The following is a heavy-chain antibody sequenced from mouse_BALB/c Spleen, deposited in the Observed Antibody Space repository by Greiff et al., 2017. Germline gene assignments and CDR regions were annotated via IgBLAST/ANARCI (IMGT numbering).Heavy chain of an antibody. CDR3: ARGTGAGFH. J-gene: IGHJ3*01. CDR2: ISYDGSN. D-gene: IGHD4-1*01. CDR1: GYSITSGYY. V-gene: IGHV3-6*02. Sequence: VQLKESGPGLVKPSQSLSLTCSVTGYSITSGYYWNWIRQFPGNKLEWMGYISYDGSNNYNPSLKNRISITRDTSKNQFFLKLNSVTTEDTATYYCARGTGAGFHWGQGTLVTVSA.